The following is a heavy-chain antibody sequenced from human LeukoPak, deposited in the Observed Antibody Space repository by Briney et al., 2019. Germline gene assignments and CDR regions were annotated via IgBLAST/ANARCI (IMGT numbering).Heavy chain of an antibody. J-gene: IGHJ4*02. V-gene: IGHV3-23*01. Sequence: AGGSLRLSCAASGFTFSSYAMSWVRQAPGKGLEWVSAISGSGGSTYYADSVKGRFTISRDNSKNTLYLQMNSLRAEDTAVYYCAKRPYYYDSSGYYFDYWGQGTLVTVSS. CDR1: GFTFSSYA. D-gene: IGHD3-22*01. CDR3: AKRPYYYDSSGYYFDY. CDR2: ISGSGGST.